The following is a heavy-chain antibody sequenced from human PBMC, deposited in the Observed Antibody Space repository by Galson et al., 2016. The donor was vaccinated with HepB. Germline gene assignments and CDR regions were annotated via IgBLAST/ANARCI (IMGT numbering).Heavy chain of an antibody. CDR3: ARAWGNYGMDV. CDR1: GFTFSSYA. D-gene: IGHD7-27*01. V-gene: IGHV3-23*01. Sequence: SLRLSCAASGFTFSSYAMSWVRQAPGKGREWVSGISGSGGSTYYADSVKGRFTFSRDNAKNTLYLQMNSLRAADTAVSYCARAWGNYGMDVWGQGTTVTVSS. CDR2: ISGSGGST. J-gene: IGHJ6*02.